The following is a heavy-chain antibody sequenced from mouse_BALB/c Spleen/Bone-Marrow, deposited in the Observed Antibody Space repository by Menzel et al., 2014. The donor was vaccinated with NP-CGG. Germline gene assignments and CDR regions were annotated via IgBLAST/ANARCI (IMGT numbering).Heavy chain of an antibody. V-gene: IGHV2-6-7*01. CDR2: IWGDGST. D-gene: IGHD1-1*01. CDR1: GFSLTGYG. J-gene: IGHJ3*01. CDR3: AREPTVVAGAWFAY. Sequence: QVQLKDSGPGLVAPSQSLSITCTVSGFSLTGYGVNWVRQPPGKGLEWLGMIWGDGSTDYNSALKSRLSISKDNSKSQVFLKVNSLQTDDTARYYCAREPTVVAGAWFAYWGQGTLVTVSA.